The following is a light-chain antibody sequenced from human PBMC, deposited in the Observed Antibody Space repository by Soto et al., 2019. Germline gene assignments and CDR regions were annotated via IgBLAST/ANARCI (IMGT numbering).Light chain of an antibody. J-gene: IGLJ3*02. V-gene: IGLV2-14*01. Sequence: QSALTQPASLSGSPGQSITISCTGTNSDVGGYNFVSWYQQHPGKAPKLMIYEVTNRPSGVSYRFSGSKSGDTASLTISGLQAEDEATYYCTSYTTSSTLVFGRGTKLTVL. CDR2: EVT. CDR3: TSYTTSSTLV. CDR1: NSDVGGYNF.